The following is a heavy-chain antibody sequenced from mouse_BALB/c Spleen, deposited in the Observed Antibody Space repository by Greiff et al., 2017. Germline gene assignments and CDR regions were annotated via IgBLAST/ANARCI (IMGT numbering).Heavy chain of an antibody. CDR1: GYTFTSYW. D-gene: IGHD2-4*01. V-gene: IGHV1-7*01. CDR2: INPSTGYT. CDR3: ARLRLRDYYAMDY. J-gene: IGHJ4*01. Sequence: QVQLKQSGAELAKPGASVKMSCKASGYTFTSYWMHWVKQRPGQGLEWIGYINPSTGYTEYNQKFKDKATLTADKSSSTAYMQLSSLTSEDSAVYYCARLRLRDYYAMDYWGQGTSVTVSS.